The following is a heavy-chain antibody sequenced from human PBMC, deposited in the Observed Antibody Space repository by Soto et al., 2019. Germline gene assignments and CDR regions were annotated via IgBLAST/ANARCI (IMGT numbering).Heavy chain of an antibody. Sequence: QVQLVQSGAEVKKPGASVKVSCKASGYTFTSYDINWVRQATGQGLEWMGWMNPNSGNTGYAQKFPGRVNKTTNTSLSTAHKELSRLRTDDPAVYYRARRGIVVVAATPYQLLYLGVWGKGTTVTVSS. V-gene: IGHV1-8*01. CDR1: GYTFTSYD. CDR2: MNPNSGNT. J-gene: IGHJ6*03. CDR3: ARRGIVVVAATPYQLLYLGV. D-gene: IGHD2-15*01.